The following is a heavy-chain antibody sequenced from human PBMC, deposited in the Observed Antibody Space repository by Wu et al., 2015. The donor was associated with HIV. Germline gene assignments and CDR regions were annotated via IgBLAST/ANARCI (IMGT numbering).Heavy chain of an antibody. Sequence: QVQLVQFGADVEKPGASVRVSCKASGYDFINYYIHWVRQAPGQGLGWMGCINPRTGDTKYAQRFQDKVSMTRDTSINTVYLELRRLRSDDTAVYFCTRDAGGPQTYYYDSSGFEFDSWGQGTLVIVSS. CDR2: INPRTGDT. CDR3: TRDAGGPQTYYYDSSGFEFDS. J-gene: IGHJ4*02. CDR1: GYDFINYY. V-gene: IGHV1-2*02. D-gene: IGHD3-22*01.